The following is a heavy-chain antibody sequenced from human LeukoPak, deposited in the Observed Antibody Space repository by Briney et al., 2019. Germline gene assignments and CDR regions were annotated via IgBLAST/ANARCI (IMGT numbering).Heavy chain of an antibody. J-gene: IGHJ6*02. CDR3: ARDRYDSSGYRPPYYYYGMDV. CDR2: ISSSSSYI. V-gene: IGHV3-21*01. D-gene: IGHD3-22*01. CDR1: GFTFSSYS. Sequence: GGSLRLSCAASGFTFSSYSMNWVRQAPGKGLEWVSSISSSSSYIYYADSVKGRFTISRDNAKNSLYLQMNSLRAEDTAVYYCARDRYDSSGYRPPYYYYGMDVWGQGTTVTVSS.